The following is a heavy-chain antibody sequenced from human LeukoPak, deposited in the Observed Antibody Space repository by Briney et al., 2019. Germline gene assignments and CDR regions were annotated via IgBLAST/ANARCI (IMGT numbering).Heavy chain of an antibody. CDR1: GGSMRNRY. D-gene: IGHD3-9*01. CDR2: VSYTGNT. V-gene: IGHV4-59*08. J-gene: IGHJ5*02. Sequence: SETLSLTCTVSGGSMRNRYWNWIRQSPGKGLEWIGYVSYTGNTNYNPSLKSRVTMSIDTSKNQFSLKLSSVTAADTAVYYCARQRLRYFDWLFAPGWFDPWGQGTLVTVSS. CDR3: ARQRLRYFDWLFAPGWFDP.